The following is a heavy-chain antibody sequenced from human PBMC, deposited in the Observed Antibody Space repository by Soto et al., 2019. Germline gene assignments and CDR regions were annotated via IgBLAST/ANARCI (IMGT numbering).Heavy chain of an antibody. CDR1: GFTFSDFY. D-gene: IGHD4-17*01. J-gene: IGHJ4*02. CDR2: IRSSDNTI. Sequence: QVQLVESGGGLVKPGGSLRLSCAASGFTFSDFYMSWIRQAPGKGLEWVSYIRSSDNTIYYLDSVTGRFTISRDNAKNSLYLQMDSLRAEDTAMYYCARSPGDYGPYFEYWGQGTLVTVSS. CDR3: ARSPGDYGPYFEY. V-gene: IGHV3-11*01.